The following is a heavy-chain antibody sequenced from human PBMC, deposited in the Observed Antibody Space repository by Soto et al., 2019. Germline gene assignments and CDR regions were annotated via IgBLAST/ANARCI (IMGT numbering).Heavy chain of an antibody. V-gene: IGHV3-11*06. CDR3: ARDLVFDSRGYGYYYGMDV. Sequence: PGGSLRLSCAASGFTFSDYYMSWIRQAPGKGLEWVSYISSSSSYTNYADSVKGRFTISRDNAKNSLYLQMNSLRAEDTAVYYCARDLVFDSRGYGYYYGMDVWGQGTTVTVS. CDR2: ISSSSSYT. J-gene: IGHJ6*02. D-gene: IGHD3-22*01. CDR1: GFTFSDYY.